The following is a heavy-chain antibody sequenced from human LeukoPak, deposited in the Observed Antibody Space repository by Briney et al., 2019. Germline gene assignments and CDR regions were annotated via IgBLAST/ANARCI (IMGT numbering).Heavy chain of an antibody. D-gene: IGHD4-17*01. J-gene: IGHJ4*02. CDR1: GFTFSSYG. Sequence: GGSLRLSCAASGFTFSSYGMHWVRQAPGKGLEWVAVISYDGSNKYYADSVKGRFTISRHNSKNTLYLQMNSLRAEDTAVYYCARAPNGDYNDYWGQGTLVTVSS. CDR2: ISYDGSNK. CDR3: ARAPNGDYNDY. V-gene: IGHV3-30*03.